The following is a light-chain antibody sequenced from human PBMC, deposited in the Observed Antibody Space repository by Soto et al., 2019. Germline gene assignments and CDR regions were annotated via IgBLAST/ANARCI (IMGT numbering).Light chain of an antibody. CDR3: QQSYITPWT. Sequence: DLQMTQSPSSLSASVGDRVTITCRASQSISTYLNWYQQKPGKAPKLLIYTASTLQTGVPSRFSGSGSGTDFTLTISSLQPEDFATYYCQQSYITPWTFGQGTKVEIK. V-gene: IGKV1-39*01. J-gene: IGKJ1*01. CDR2: TAS. CDR1: QSISTY.